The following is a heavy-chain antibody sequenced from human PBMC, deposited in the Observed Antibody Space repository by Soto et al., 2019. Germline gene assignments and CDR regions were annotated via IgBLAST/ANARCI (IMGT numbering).Heavy chain of an antibody. V-gene: IGHV1-3*01. J-gene: IGHJ6*02. CDR1: GYTFTSYG. Sequence: VASVKVSCKASGYTFTSYGIHWVRQAPGQRLEWTGWINAGNGNTKYSEKFQGRVTITRDTSASTAYLELSSLRSEDTAVYYCARDPNDSSAYHHYYYGMDVWGQGTTVTVSS. CDR2: INAGNGNT. CDR3: ARDPNDSSAYHHYYYGMDV. D-gene: IGHD3-22*01.